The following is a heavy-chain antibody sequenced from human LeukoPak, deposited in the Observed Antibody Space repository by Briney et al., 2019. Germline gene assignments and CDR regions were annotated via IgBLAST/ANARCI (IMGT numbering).Heavy chain of an antibody. CDR2: INHSGST. CDR1: GGSFSGYY. CDR3: ARQAARGFDY. V-gene: IGHV4-34*01. D-gene: IGHD6-6*01. Sequence: PSETLSLACAVYGGSFSGYYWSWIRQPPGKGLEWIGEINHSGSTNYNPSLKSRVTISVDTSKNQFSLKLSSATAADTAVYYCARQAARGFDYWGQGTLVTVSS. J-gene: IGHJ4*02.